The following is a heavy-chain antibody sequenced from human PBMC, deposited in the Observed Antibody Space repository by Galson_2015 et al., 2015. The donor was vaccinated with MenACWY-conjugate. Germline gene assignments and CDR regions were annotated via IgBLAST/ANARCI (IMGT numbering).Heavy chain of an antibody. CDR1: GYTLTELS. CDR2: FDPEDGET. CDR3: ATYGSLSSCGGACYAYYYGTDV. V-gene: IGHV1-24*01. D-gene: IGHD2-21*02. J-gene: IGHJ6*02. Sequence: SVKVSCKVSGYTLTELSMHWVRQAPGKGLEWMGGFDPEDGETIYAQKFQGRVTMTEDTSTDTAYMELSSLRSEDTAVYYCATYGSLSSCGGACYAYYYGTDVSGQGTPATASS.